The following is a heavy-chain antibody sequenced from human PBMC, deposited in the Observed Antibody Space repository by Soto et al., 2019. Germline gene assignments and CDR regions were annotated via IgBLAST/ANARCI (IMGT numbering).Heavy chain of an antibody. CDR2: IWYDGSNK. CDR1: GFTFSSYG. Sequence: QVQLVESGGGVVQPGRSLRLSCAASGFTFSSYGMHWVRQAPGKGLEWVAVIWYDGSNKYYADSVKGQFTISRDNSKNTLYRQMNGLRAEDTAVYYCARDSSVTTYDYYYGMDVWGQGTTVTVSS. CDR3: ARDSSVTTYDYYYGMDV. V-gene: IGHV3-33*01. D-gene: IGHD4-17*01. J-gene: IGHJ6*02.